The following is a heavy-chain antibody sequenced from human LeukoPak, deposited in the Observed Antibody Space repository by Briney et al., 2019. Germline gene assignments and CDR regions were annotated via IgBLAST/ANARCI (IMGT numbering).Heavy chain of an antibody. CDR2: IKSKTDGGTT. J-gene: IGHJ4*02. D-gene: IGHD3-10*01. CDR1: GFTFSNAW. V-gene: IGHV3-15*01. CDR3: TTDLWFGELLMVY. Sequence: GGSLRPSCAASGFTFSNAWMSWVRQAPGKGLEWVGRIKSKTDGGTTDYAAPVKGRFTISRDDSKNTLYLQMNSLKTEDTAVYYCTTDLWFGELLMVYWGQGTLVTVSS.